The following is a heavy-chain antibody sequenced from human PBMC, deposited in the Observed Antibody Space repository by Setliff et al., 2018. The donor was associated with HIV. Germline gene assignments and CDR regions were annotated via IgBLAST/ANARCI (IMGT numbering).Heavy chain of an antibody. CDR1: GGSFSGYY. J-gene: IGHJ5*02. CDR2: INHSGST. V-gene: IGHV4-34*01. D-gene: IGHD3-9*01. Sequence: PSETLSLTCAVYGGSFSGYYWSWISQPPGKGLEWSGEINHSGSTNYNPSLKSRVTISVDTSKNQFSLKLSSVTAADTAVYYCARGPRYYDILTGYYKEGDWFDPWGQGTLVTVSS. CDR3: ARGPRYYDILTGYYKEGDWFDP.